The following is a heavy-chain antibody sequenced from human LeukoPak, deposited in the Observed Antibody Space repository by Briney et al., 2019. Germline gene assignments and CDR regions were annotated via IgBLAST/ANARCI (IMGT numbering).Heavy chain of an antibody. CDR1: GGSFSGYY. D-gene: IGHD6-19*01. J-gene: IGHJ4*02. CDR3: ARAGDGIAVADFDY. V-gene: IGHV4-34*01. CDR2: INHSGST. Sequence: SETLSLTCAVYGGSFSGYYWSWIRQPPGKGLEWIGEINHSGSTNYNPSLKSRVTISVDTSKNQSSLKLSSVTAADTAVYYCARAGDGIAVADFDYWGQGTLVTVSS.